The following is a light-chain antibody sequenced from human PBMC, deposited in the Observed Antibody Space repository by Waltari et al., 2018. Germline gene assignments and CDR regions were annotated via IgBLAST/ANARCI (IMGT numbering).Light chain of an antibody. Sequence: EIVLTQSPRTLSLSPVESATISCRASQSVGRSLACYQQQPGQAPRLLISGASIRATGIPDRFSGGGSGTDFSLTISRLEPEDFAAYHCQHYVRLPVTFGQGTKVEIK. J-gene: IGKJ1*01. CDR2: GAS. CDR3: QHYVRLPVT. V-gene: IGKV3-20*01. CDR1: QSVGRS.